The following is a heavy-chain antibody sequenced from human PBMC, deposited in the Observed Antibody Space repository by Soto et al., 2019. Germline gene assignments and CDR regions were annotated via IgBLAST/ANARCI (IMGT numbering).Heavy chain of an antibody. Sequence: EVQLVESGGGLVQPGGSLRLSCAASGFTFSSYSMNWVRQAPGKGLEWVSYISSSSSTIYYADSVKGRFTISRDNAKNSLYLQMNCLRDEDTAVYYCASGKDYAERGYWGQGTLVTVSS. V-gene: IGHV3-48*02. CDR1: GFTFSSYS. J-gene: IGHJ4*02. D-gene: IGHD4-17*01. CDR3: ASGKDYAERGY. CDR2: ISSSSSTI.